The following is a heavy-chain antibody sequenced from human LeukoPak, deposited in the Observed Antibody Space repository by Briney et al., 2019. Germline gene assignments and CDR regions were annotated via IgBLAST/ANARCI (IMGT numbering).Heavy chain of an antibody. V-gene: IGHV3-49*04. D-gene: IGHD1-26*01. Sequence: GGSLRLSCTGSGFTFGEYAMSWVRQAPGKGLEWVGFIRGKAYGGTTESAASVKGRFTISRDDPKSIAYLQMKSLKTEDTAVYYCTRLNWGALDYWGQGTLVTVSS. CDR2: IRGKAYGGTT. CDR3: TRLNWGALDY. J-gene: IGHJ4*02. CDR1: GFTFGEYA.